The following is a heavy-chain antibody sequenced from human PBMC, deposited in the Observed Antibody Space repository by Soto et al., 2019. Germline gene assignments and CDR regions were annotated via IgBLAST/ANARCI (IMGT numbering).Heavy chain of an antibody. Sequence: GASVKVSCKASGGTFSSYAISWVRQAPGQGLEWMGGIIPIFGTANYAQKFQGRVTITADKSTSTAYMELGSLRSEDTAVYYCARGKVLLWFGELGYWGQGTLVTVSS. D-gene: IGHD3-10*01. CDR2: IIPIFGTA. V-gene: IGHV1-69*06. CDR3: ARGKVLLWFGELGY. J-gene: IGHJ4*02. CDR1: GGTFSSYA.